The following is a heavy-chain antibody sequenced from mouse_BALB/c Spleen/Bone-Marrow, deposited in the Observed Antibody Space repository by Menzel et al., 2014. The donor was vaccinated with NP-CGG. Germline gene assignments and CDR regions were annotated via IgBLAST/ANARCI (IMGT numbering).Heavy chain of an antibody. CDR1: GFNIEDTY. D-gene: IGHD1-2*01. CDR2: IDPANGNT. V-gene: IGHV14-3*02. CDR3: AEITTAAYYVMDY. Sequence: VQLQQPGAELVKPGASVKLSCTASGFNIEDTYMHWVKQRPEQGLEWIGRIDPANGNTKYDPKFQGKATITADTSSNTAYLQLSSLTSEDTAVYYCAEITTAAYYVMDYWGQGTSVTVSS. J-gene: IGHJ4*01.